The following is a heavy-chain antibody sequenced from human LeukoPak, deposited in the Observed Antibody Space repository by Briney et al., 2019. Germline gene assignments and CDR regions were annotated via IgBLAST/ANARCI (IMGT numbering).Heavy chain of an antibody. D-gene: IGHD3-16*02. J-gene: IGHJ4*02. CDR1: GGSFSGYY. CDR3: ARSFPPYDYVWGSYRLYYFDY. V-gene: IGHV4-34*01. CDR2: INHSGST. Sequence: SETLSLTCAVYGGSFSGYYWSWIRQPPGKGLEWIGEINHSGSTNYNPSLKSRVTISVDTSKNQFSLKLSSVTAADTAVYYCARSFPPYDYVWGSYRLYYFDYWGQGTLVTVSS.